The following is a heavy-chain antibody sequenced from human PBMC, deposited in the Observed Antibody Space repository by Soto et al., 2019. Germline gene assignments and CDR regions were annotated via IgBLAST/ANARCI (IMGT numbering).Heavy chain of an antibody. J-gene: IGHJ5*02. D-gene: IGHD2-2*01. V-gene: IGHV5-10-1*03. CDR2: IDPEDSYS. CDR1: GYSFTSYW. CDR3: PRHPALLPLAS. Sequence: EVQLLQSGAEMKKPGDSLKISCQVSGYSFTSYWISWVRQVPGKGLEWLGKIDPEDSYSDYSPSFEGHVTFSIDTSINTAFLHCTSLKASDTAMYYCPRHPALLPLASWGQGTLVIVSS.